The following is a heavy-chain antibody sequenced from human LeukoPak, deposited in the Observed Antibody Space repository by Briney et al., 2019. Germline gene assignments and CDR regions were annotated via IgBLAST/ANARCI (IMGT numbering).Heavy chain of an antibody. CDR3: ARVVTTYYYGSGSYYNPTYFDY. V-gene: IGHV3-74*01. CDR1: GFTFSSYW. J-gene: IGHJ4*02. D-gene: IGHD3-10*01. Sequence: PGGSLRLSCAASGFTFSSYWMHWVRQAPGKGLVWVSRINSDGSSTSYADSVKGRFTISRDNAKNTLYLQMNSLRAEDTAVYYCARVVTTYYYGSGSYYNPTYFDYWGRGTLVTVSS. CDR2: INSDGSST.